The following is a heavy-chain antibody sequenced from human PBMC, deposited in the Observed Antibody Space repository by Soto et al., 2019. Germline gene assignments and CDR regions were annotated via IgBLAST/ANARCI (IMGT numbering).Heavy chain of an antibody. CDR1: GFTFNRYW. Sequence: GGSLRLSCAASGFTFNRYWMHWVRQAPGKGLVWVSRISTDGSITNYADSVKGRFTISRDNAKNTLYVQMNSLRDEDTAVYYCARRGPYGDYSYYGMDVWGQGTTVTVSS. CDR3: ARRGPYGDYSYYGMDV. CDR2: ISTDGSIT. J-gene: IGHJ6*02. D-gene: IGHD4-17*01. V-gene: IGHV3-74*01.